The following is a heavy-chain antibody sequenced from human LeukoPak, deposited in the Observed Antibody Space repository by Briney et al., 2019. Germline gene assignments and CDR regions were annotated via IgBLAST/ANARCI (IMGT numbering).Heavy chain of an antibody. CDR3: ARGDIVGATMGEYYYYGMDV. V-gene: IGHV4-30-2*01. CDR2: IYHSGST. J-gene: IGHJ6*02. Sequence: PSETLSLTCAVSGGSISSGGYSWSWIRQPPGKGLEWIGYIYHSGSTNYNPSLKSRVTISVDTSKNQFSLKLSSVTAADTAVYYCARGDIVGATMGEYYYYGMDVWGQGTTVTVSS. D-gene: IGHD1-26*01. CDR1: GGSISSGGYS.